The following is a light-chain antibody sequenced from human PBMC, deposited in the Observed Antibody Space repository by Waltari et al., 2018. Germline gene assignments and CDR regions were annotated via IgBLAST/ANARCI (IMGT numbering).Light chain of an antibody. CDR3: QQYGSSPGT. Sequence: EIVLTQSPGTLSLPPGARATLSCRASQSVSSSYLAWYQQKPGQAPRLLIYGASSRATGIPDRFSGSGSGTDFTLTISRLEPEDFAVYYCQQYGSSPGTFGQGTKVEIK. CDR1: QSVSSSY. V-gene: IGKV3-20*01. CDR2: GAS. J-gene: IGKJ1*01.